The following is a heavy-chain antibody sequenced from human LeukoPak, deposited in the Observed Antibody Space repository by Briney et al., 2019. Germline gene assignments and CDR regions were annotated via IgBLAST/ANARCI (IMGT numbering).Heavy chain of an antibody. D-gene: IGHD3-9*01. CDR2: IYYSGST. CDR3: ATGSPYDILTGRLGY. CDR1: GGSISSYY. V-gene: IGHV4-59*01. J-gene: IGHJ4*02. Sequence: RSSETLSLTCTVSGGSISSYYWSWIRQPPGKGLEWIGYIYYSGSTNYNPSLKSRVTISVDASKNQFSLKLSSVTAADTAVYYCATGSPYDILTGRLGYWGQGTLVTVSP.